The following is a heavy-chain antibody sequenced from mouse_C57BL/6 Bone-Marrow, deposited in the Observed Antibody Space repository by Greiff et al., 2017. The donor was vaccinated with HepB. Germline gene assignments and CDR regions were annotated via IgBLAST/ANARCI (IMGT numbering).Heavy chain of an antibody. V-gene: IGHV6-6*01. CDR3: TRRPPLYGSSYFDY. Sequence: EVKLEESGGGLVQPGGSMKLSCAASGFTFSDAWMDWVRQSPEKGLEWVAEIRNKANNHATYYAESVKGRFTISRDDSKSSVYLQMNSLRAEDTGIYYCTRRPPLYGSSYFDYWGQGTTLTVSS. CDR2: IRNKANNHAT. CDR1: GFTFSDAW. D-gene: IGHD1-1*01. J-gene: IGHJ2*01.